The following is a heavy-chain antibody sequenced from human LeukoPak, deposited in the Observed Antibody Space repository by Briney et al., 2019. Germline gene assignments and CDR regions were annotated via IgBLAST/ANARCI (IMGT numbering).Heavy chain of an antibody. D-gene: IGHD6-19*01. CDR2: INGYNGNT. J-gene: IGHJ6*03. CDR1: GFTFTSFG. Sequence: GASVKVSCRASGFTFTSFGFSWVRQAPGQGLQWMGWINGYNGNTEYAQNLQDRVSMTRDISTSTVYMQLTSLRSDGTAVYYCARDIGSASFQAGYHYYYMDVWGEGTTVTVSS. CDR3: ARDIGSASFQAGYHYYYMDV. V-gene: IGHV1-18*01.